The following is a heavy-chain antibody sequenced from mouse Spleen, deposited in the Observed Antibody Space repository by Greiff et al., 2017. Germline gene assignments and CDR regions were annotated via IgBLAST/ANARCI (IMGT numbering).Heavy chain of an antibody. J-gene: IGHJ3*01. CDR1: GYTFTSYW. Sequence: VQLQQPGAELVRPGSSVKLSCKASGYTFTSYWMHWVKQRPIQGLEWIGNIDPSDSETHYNQKFKDKATLTVDKSSSTAYMQLSSLTSEDSAVYYCARGGSNYDAWFAYWGQGTLVTVSA. D-gene: IGHD2-5*01. CDR2: IDPSDSET. CDR3: ARGGSNYDAWFAY. V-gene: IGHV1-52*01.